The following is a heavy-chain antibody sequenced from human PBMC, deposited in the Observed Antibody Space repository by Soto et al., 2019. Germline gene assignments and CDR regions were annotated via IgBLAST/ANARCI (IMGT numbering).Heavy chain of an antibody. J-gene: IGHJ4*02. CDR2: INTGNGNT. CDR1: GYTFTSYA. V-gene: IGHV1-3*04. Sequence: ASVKVSCKASGYTFTSYAMHWVRQAPGERLEWMGWINTGNGNTIYSQKFQGRVTITRDTSASTAYMELSSLRSEDTAVYYCARGTCSGGSCYSFHFDYWAQGTLVTVSS. CDR3: ARGTCSGGSCYSFHFDY. D-gene: IGHD2-15*01.